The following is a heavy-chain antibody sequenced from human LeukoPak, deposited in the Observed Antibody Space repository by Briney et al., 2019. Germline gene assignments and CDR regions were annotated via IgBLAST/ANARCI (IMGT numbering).Heavy chain of an antibody. V-gene: IGHV4-59*08. CDR1: GGSISSYY. CDR2: IYYSGST. Sequence: PSETLSLTCTVSGGSISSYYWSWIRQPAGKGLEWIGSIYYSGSTYYNPSLKSRVTISVDTSKNQFSLKLSSVTAADTAVYYCARQFESYYYYMDVWGKGTTVTVSS. J-gene: IGHJ6*03. CDR3: ARQFESYYYYMDV.